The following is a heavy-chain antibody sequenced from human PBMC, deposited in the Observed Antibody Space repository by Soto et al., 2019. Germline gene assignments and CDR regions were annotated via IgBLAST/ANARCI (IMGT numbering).Heavy chain of an antibody. CDR2: IFYSGST. J-gene: IGHJ4*02. CDR3: ARENDYGDSRFDY. D-gene: IGHD4-17*01. Sequence: QVQLQESGPGLVKPSQTLSLTCTVSGGSISSGGFYWSWIRQHPGKGLEGIGYIFYSGSTYYNPSLKSRVTISVDTSKNQFSLKLNSVTAADTAVYYCARENDYGDSRFDYWGQGTLVTVSS. V-gene: IGHV4-31*03. CDR1: GGSISSGGFY.